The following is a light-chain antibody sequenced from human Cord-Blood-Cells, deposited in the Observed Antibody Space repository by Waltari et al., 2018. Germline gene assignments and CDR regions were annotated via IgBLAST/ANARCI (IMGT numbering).Light chain of an antibody. Sequence: QSALTQPASVSGSPGQSITISCTGTSSDVWGYNYVSWYQQHPGKAPKLMIYEVSNRPSGVSNRFSGSKSGNTASLTISGLQAEDEADYYCSSYTSSSTLVVFGGGTKLTVL. V-gene: IGLV2-14*01. CDR3: SSYTSSSTLVV. J-gene: IGLJ2*01. CDR1: SSDVWGYNY. CDR2: EVS.